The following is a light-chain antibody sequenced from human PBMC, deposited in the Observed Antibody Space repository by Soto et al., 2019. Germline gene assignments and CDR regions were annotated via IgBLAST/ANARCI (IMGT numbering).Light chain of an antibody. CDR2: GAS. Sequence: EIVMTQSPATLSVSPGERATLSCRARQSVSSNLAWYQQKPGQAPRLLIYGASTRATGIPARFSGSGSGTKFTLTISSLQSEDVAVYYCQQYNNWPYTFGQGTQLQIK. CDR1: QSVSSN. V-gene: IGKV3-15*01. J-gene: IGKJ2*01. CDR3: QQYNNWPYT.